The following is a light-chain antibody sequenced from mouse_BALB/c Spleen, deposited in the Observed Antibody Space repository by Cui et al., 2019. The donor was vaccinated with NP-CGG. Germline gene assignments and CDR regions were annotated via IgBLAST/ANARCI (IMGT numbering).Light chain of an antibody. Sequence: AVVKQSSAPTTSPGETVTLTCRSSTGAVTTSNYANWVQEKPDHLFTGLIGGTNNRAPGVPARFSGSLIGDKAVLTITGAQTEDEAIYFCALWYSNHWVFGGGTKLTVL. CDR2: GTN. J-gene: IGLJ1*01. CDR1: TGAVTTSNY. CDR3: ALWYSNHWV. V-gene: IGLV1*01.